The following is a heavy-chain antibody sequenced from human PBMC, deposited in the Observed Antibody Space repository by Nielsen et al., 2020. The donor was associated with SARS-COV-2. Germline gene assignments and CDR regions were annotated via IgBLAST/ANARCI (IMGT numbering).Heavy chain of an antibody. Sequence: SETLSLTCTVSGASMSSGDYHWSWVRQTPGKGLEWLAFISHSGITYYNPSLKSRVIISQDTSKNQFSLKLTSVTAADTAVYYCARGGSYFDYWGQGTLVTVSS. CDR3: ARGGSYFDY. CDR2: ISHSGIT. D-gene: IGHD3-16*01. V-gene: IGHV4-30-4*01. J-gene: IGHJ4*02. CDR1: GASMSSGDYH.